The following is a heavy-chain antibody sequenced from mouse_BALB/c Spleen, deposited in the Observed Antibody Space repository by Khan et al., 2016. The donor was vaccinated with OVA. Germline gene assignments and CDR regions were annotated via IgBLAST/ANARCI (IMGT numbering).Heavy chain of an antibody. CDR1: GFSLSDYG. CDR3: AKGILSYYYTLDY. J-gene: IGHJ4*01. Sequence: VQLQESGPGLVAPSQNLSITCTVSGFSLSDYGVSWIRQPPGKGLEWLGVIWGGGSTYYNSALKSRLSISKDNSKSRVFLKMSSLQSDDTAIFYWAKGILSYYYTLDYWGQGTSVTVSS. V-gene: IGHV2-6-5*01. CDR2: IWGGGST.